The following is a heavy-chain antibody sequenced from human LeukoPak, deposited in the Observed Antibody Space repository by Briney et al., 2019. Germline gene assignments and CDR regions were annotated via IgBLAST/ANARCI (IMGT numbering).Heavy chain of an antibody. D-gene: IGHD3-22*01. Sequence: GGSLRLSCAASGFTFSSYAVNWVRQAPGKGLEWVSATSGSGGSTYYADSVKGRFTISRDNSKNTLYLQMNSLRAEDTAVYFCAKRYYQDSSGYLGSIDYWGQGTLVTVSS. J-gene: IGHJ4*02. CDR1: GFTFSSYA. CDR2: TSGSGGST. CDR3: AKRYYQDSSGYLGSIDY. V-gene: IGHV3-23*01.